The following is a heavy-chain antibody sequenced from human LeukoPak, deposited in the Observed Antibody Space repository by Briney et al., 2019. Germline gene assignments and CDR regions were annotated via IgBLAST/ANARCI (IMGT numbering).Heavy chain of an antibody. CDR1: GFTFSSYA. D-gene: IGHD3-9*01. CDR2: IYSGGST. CDR3: AREDYDILTGPRGLDY. J-gene: IGHJ4*02. V-gene: IGHV3-66*01. Sequence: GGSLRLSCAASGFTFSSYAMSWVRQAPGKGLERVSVIYSGGSTYYADSVKGRFTISRDNSKNTLYLQMNSLRAEDTAVYYCAREDYDILTGPRGLDYWGQGTLVTVSS.